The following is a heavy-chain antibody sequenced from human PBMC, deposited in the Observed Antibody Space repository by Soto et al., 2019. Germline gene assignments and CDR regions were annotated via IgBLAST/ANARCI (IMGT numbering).Heavy chain of an antibody. CDR3: ARVRMVRGVGQDDY. V-gene: IGHV3-74*01. D-gene: IGHD3-10*01. CDR2: INSDGSST. Sequence: EVQLVESGGGLVQPGGSLRLSCAASGFTFSSYWMHLVRQAPGKGLVWVSRINSDGSSTSYAETVKGRFTISRDNAKNTLYLQMNSLRAEDTAVYYCARVRMVRGVGQDDYWGQGTLVTVSS. J-gene: IGHJ4*02. CDR1: GFTFSSYW.